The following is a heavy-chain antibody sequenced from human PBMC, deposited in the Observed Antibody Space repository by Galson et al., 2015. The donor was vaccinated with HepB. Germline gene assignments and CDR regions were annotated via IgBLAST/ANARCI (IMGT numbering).Heavy chain of an antibody. CDR2: ISSNGGST. D-gene: IGHD3-9*01. CDR3: VKGRNYDILTGDDYFDY. Sequence: SLRLSCAASGFTFSSYAMHWVRQAPGKGLEYVSAISSNGGSTYYADSVKGRFTISRDNSKNTLYLQMSSLRAEDTAVYYCVKGRNYDILTGDDYFDYWGQGTLVTVSS. CDR1: GFTFSSYA. J-gene: IGHJ4*02. V-gene: IGHV3-64D*06.